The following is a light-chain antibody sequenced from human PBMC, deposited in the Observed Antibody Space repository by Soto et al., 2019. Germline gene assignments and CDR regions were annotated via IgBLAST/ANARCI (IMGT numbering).Light chain of an antibody. V-gene: IGKV1-27*01. CDR2: AAS. Sequence: DIQMTQSPSSLSASVGDRVTINCRASQGISNFLAWHQQKPGKVPKLLIYAASTLQSGVPSRFSGSGSGTDFTLTITSLQPEDVATYYCQKYNSAPWTFGQGTKVEVK. CDR3: QKYNSAPWT. J-gene: IGKJ1*01. CDR1: QGISNF.